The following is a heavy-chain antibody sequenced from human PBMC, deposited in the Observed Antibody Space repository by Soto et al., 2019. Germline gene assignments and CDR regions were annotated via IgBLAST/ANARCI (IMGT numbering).Heavy chain of an antibody. CDR2: IYYSGST. V-gene: IGHV4-59*08. D-gene: IGHD3-16*01. CDR1: GGSTSSDY. Sequence: PSETLSLTCSVSGGSTSSDYWSWIRQPPGKGLEWIGYIYYSGSTDYSPSLKSRVTMSIDTSKNQFSLKLSSVTAADTAVYYCARLWGWSVDYWAQGTLVTVSS. J-gene: IGHJ4*02. CDR3: ARLWGWSVDY.